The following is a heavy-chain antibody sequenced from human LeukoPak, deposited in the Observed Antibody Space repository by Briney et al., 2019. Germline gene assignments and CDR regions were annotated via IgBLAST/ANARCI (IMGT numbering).Heavy chain of an antibody. V-gene: IGHV4-34*01. CDR1: GGSFSGYY. CDR3: AGRPSSGYYSAVDY. CDR2: INHSGST. D-gene: IGHD3-22*01. Sequence: SETLSLTCAVYGGSFSGYYWSWIRQPPGKGLEWIGEINHSGSTNYNPSLKSRVTISVDTSKNQFSLKLSSVTAADTAVYYCAGRPSSGYYSAVDYWGQGTLVTVSS. J-gene: IGHJ4*02.